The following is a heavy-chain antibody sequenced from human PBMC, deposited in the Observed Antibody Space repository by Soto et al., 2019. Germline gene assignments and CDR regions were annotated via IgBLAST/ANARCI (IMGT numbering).Heavy chain of an antibody. CDR1: GYTFTSYA. J-gene: IGHJ4*02. D-gene: IGHD2-15*01. CDR3: ARGPGGPDGPGDY. Sequence: QVQLVQSGAEVKKPGASVKVSCKASGYTFTSYAMHWVRQAPGQRLEWMGWINAGNGNTKYSQKFQVRVTITRDTSARTAYMELSSLRPEDTAVYYCARGPGGPDGPGDYWGQGTLVTVSS. CDR2: INAGNGNT. V-gene: IGHV1-3*01.